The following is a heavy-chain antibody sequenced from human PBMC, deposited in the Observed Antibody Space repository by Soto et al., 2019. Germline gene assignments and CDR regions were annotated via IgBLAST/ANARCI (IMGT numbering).Heavy chain of an antibody. CDR2: IFPGDSDT. J-gene: IGHJ4*02. D-gene: IGHD6-25*01. CDR1: GYSFTTSW. CDR3: AAGSDFGGAFFX. Sequence: GESLKISCKAAGYSFTTSWIGWVRQVPGKGLELMVVIFPGDSDTRYSPSFEGNVSISADKSITSAYLEWSTLKASDTAIYYCAAGSDFGGAFFXWGQGSLVTVSX. V-gene: IGHV5-51*01.